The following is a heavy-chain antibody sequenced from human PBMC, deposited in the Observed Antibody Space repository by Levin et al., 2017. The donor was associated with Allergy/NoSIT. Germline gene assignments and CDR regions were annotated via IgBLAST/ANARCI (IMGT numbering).Heavy chain of an antibody. CDR3: ARARCLWPCNAMDV. V-gene: IGHV4-39*07. J-gene: IGHJ6*02. CDR2: IYYSGST. CDR1: GGSLSSTSYY. D-gene: IGHD2-21*01. Sequence: TSETLSLTCAVSGGSLSSTSYYWGWIRQPPGKGLEWIASIYYSGSTFHNPSLRSRVTISVDTSKNQFSLNLSSVTAADTAVYYCARARCLWPCNAMDVWGQGTTVTVSS.